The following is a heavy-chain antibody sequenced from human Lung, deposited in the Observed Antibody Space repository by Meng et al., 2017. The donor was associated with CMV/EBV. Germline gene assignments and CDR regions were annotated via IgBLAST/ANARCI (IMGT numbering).Heavy chain of an antibody. CDR1: GHSFSGYY. V-gene: IGHV1-2*02. Sequence: ASVKVSCKASGHSFSGYYIHWLRQAPGQGPEWMGWISPNSGDTNYAQKFQGRVTMTRDTSTITVYMELTRLTSDDTAVYYCARAAYTSFFAFWGQGTLVTVSS. CDR3: ARAAYTSFFAF. D-gene: IGHD2-2*01. J-gene: IGHJ4*02. CDR2: ISPNSGDT.